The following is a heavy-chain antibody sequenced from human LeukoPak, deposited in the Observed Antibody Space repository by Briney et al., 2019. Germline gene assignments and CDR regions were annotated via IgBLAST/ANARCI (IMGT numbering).Heavy chain of an antibody. Sequence: PGGSLRLSCAASGFAFGNYAMSWVRQAPGKGLECFSIIYSGGNTYYADSVKGRFTISRDNSKKALYLQMSSLRAEDTAVYYCARDRAGSSWYSGYYFDYWGQGTLVTVSS. D-gene: IGHD6-13*01. J-gene: IGHJ4*02. CDR3: ARDRAGSSWYSGYYFDY. CDR1: GFAFGNYA. CDR2: IYSGGNT. V-gene: IGHV3-66*02.